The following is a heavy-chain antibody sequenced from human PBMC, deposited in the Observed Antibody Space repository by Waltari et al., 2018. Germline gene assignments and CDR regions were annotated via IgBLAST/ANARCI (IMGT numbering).Heavy chain of an antibody. CDR1: GFTFSSYS. J-gene: IGHJ4*02. CDR3: ARDNQQLADY. D-gene: IGHD6-13*01. CDR2: ISSMSSYI. Sequence: EVQLVESGGGLVKPGGSLRLSCAASGFTFSSYSMNWVRQAPGKGLGWVSSISSMSSYIYYADSVKGRFTISRDNAKNSLYLQMNSLRAEDTAVYYCARDNQQLADYWGQGTLVTVSS. V-gene: IGHV3-21*01.